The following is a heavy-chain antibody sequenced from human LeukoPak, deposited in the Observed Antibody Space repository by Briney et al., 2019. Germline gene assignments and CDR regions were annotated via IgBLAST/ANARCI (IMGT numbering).Heavy chain of an antibody. D-gene: IGHD3-3*01. J-gene: IGHJ4*02. CDR1: GFTFSSYS. Sequence: PGGSLRLSCAASGFTFSSYSMNWVRQAPGKGLEWVSSISSSSSYIYYADSVKGRFTISRDNAKNSLYLQMNSLRAEDTAVYYCARDDPYDFWSGYYTDYFDYWGQGTLVTVSS. CDR2: ISSSSSYI. CDR3: ARDDPYDFWSGYYTDYFDY. V-gene: IGHV3-21*01.